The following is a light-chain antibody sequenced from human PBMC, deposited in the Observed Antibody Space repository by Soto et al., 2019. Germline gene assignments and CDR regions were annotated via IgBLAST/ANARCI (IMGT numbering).Light chain of an antibody. V-gene: IGKV3-15*01. J-gene: IGKJ5*01. CDR1: QSFAGN. CDR3: QQYHTFSIA. Sequence: IVMTQSPATLSVSPGGTATLSCRASQSFAGNLAWYQQKPGQPPRLLIYGVSTRATGVPARFSGSGSGTDFTLTISGLQSDDFATYYCQQYHTFSIAFGQGIRLEIK. CDR2: GVS.